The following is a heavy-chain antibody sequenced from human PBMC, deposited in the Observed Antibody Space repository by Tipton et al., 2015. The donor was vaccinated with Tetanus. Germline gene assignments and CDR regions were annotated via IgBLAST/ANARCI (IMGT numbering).Heavy chain of an antibody. CDR2: IYPHDSDT. CDR3: ARRKGGYVGYYFDF. V-gene: IGHV5-51*01. Sequence: QSGPEVKKPGESLKISCQGSGYRFANYWIGWVRQMPGKGLEWMGIIYPHDSDTRYNPSFQGHVTMSADKSINTVYLQWTSLKASDTAVYYCARRKGGYVGYYFDFWAQGTLVTVSA. J-gene: IGHJ4*02. CDR1: GYRFANYW. D-gene: IGHD5-12*01.